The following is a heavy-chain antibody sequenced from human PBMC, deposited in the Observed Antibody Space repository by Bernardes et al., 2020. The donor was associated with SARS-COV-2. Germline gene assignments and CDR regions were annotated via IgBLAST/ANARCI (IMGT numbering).Heavy chain of an antibody. V-gene: IGHV4-59*01. CDR1: GGSISSYY. J-gene: IGHJ1*01. D-gene: IGHD6-19*01. CDR3: ARDGRGAVAGAFQH. CDR2: IYYSGST. Sequence: SETLSLTCTVSGGSISSYYWSWIRQPPGKGLEWIGYIYYSGSTNYNPSLKSRVTISVDTSKNQFSLKLSSVTAADTAVYYCARDGRGAVAGAFQHWGQGTLVTVSS.